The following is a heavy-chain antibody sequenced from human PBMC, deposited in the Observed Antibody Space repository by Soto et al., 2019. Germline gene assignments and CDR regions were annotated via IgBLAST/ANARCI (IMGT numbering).Heavy chain of an antibody. Sequence: GGSLRLSCAASGFTFSSYGMHWVRQAPGKGLEWVAVISYDGSNKYYADSVKGRFTISRDNSKNTLYLQMNSLRAEDTAVYYCAKASYGYYYYYYGMDVWGQGTTVTVSS. CDR2: ISYDGSNK. V-gene: IGHV3-30*18. D-gene: IGHD5-18*01. J-gene: IGHJ6*02. CDR3: AKASYGYYYYYYGMDV. CDR1: GFTFSSYG.